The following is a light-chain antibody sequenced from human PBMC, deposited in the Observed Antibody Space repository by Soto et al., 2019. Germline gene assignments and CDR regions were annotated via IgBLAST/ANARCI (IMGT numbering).Light chain of an antibody. V-gene: IGLV2-14*03. Sequence: QSALTQPASVSGSPGQSITISCTGTSSDVGGYNYVSWYQQHPGKGPKLLIYDVTNRPSGVSNRFSGSKSGNTASLTISGLQAEDEADYYCSSYTSTSTLEVFGTGTKLTV. CDR1: SSDVGGYNY. J-gene: IGLJ1*01. CDR2: DVT. CDR3: SSYTSTSTLEV.